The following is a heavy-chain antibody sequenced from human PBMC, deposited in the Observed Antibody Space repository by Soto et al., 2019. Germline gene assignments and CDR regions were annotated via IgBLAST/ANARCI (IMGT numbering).Heavy chain of an antibody. Sequence: PSETLSLTCSVSGGSISSSSYYWAWIRQAPGKGLEWIGSINYSGKTYYNPSLKSRVTISVDTSKNWFSLKLSSVTAADTAVYYCARVPGPWGQGTLVTVSS. CDR3: ARVPGP. CDR1: GGSISSSSYY. CDR2: INYSGKT. V-gene: IGHV4-39*01. J-gene: IGHJ5*02. D-gene: IGHD2-2*01.